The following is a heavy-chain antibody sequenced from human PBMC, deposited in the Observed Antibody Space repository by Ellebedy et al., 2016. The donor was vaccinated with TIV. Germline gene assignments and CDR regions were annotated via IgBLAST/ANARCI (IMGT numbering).Heavy chain of an antibody. V-gene: IGHV5-51*01. D-gene: IGHD6-13*01. Sequence: GGSLRLXXKGSGYSFTSYWIGWVRQMPGKGLEWMGFIYPADSDTRYSPSFQDQVTISADKSISTAYLQWSSLKASDTAMYYCARSDSSTWYSDYWGQGTLVTVSS. CDR2: IYPADSDT. J-gene: IGHJ4*02. CDR1: GYSFTSYW. CDR3: ARSDSSTWYSDY.